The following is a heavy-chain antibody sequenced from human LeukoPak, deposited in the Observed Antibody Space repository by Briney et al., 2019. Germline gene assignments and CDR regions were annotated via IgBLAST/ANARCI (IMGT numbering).Heavy chain of an antibody. D-gene: IGHD1-14*01. Sequence: GGSLRLSCAASGFTFSSYAMSWVRQAPGKGLEWVSAISGSGGSTYYADSVKGRFTISRDNSKNTLYLQMNSLRAEDTAVYYCAEAPGYYYYYGMDVWGQGTTVTVSS. CDR1: GFTFSSYA. J-gene: IGHJ6*02. V-gene: IGHV3-23*01. CDR3: AEAPGYYYYYGMDV. CDR2: ISGSGGST.